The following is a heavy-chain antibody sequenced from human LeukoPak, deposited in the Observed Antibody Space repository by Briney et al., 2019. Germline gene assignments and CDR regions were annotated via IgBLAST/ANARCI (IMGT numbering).Heavy chain of an antibody. CDR1: RFKFRISW. D-gene: IGHD6-13*01. J-gene: IGHJ6*02. Sequence: GGSLRLSCAYSRFKFRISWMFCVRQAPGKGLAWVSHINGDGSRTGFADSVKGRFTISRDNAKNTLYPQMNRLRSRFKAVYYCAKDSSTSNYYYGLDVWGQGTTVTVSS. V-gene: IGHV3-74*01. CDR3: AKDSSTSNYYYGLDV. CDR2: INGDGSRT.